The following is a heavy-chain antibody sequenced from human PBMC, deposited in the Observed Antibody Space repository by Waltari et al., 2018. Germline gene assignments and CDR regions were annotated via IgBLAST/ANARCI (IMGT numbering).Heavy chain of an antibody. D-gene: IGHD3-16*01. CDR2: IYPDSGGT. V-gene: IGHV1-2*06. CDR1: GYSFTGYY. Sequence: QVQLVQSGPEVKKAGASVKVSCKTSGYSFTGYYIYWMRQAPGQGLEWMGRIYPDSGGTDYAQKFQGRVTMTRDTSTNTAYMELNSLTFEDTAIYFCARDTWGSNHYFEFWGQGTLVTVSS. J-gene: IGHJ4*02. CDR3: ARDTWGSNHYFEF.